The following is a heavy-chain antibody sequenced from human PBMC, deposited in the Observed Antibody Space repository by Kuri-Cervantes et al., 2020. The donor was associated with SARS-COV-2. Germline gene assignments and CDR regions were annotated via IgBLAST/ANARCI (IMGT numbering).Heavy chain of an antibody. V-gene: IGHV4-39*02. Sequence: SETLSLTCTVSGGSVSSTSYYWGWIRQPPGKGLEWIGTIYYTGTTYYKPSLKSRLTISVDTSKNHFSLKLSSVTAADTAVYYCARVEHRGYDFWSGYYNYYYYGMDVWGQGTTVTVSS. J-gene: IGHJ6*02. D-gene: IGHD3-3*01. CDR3: ARVEHRGYDFWSGYYNYYYYGMDV. CDR2: IYYTGTT. CDR1: GGSVSSTSYY.